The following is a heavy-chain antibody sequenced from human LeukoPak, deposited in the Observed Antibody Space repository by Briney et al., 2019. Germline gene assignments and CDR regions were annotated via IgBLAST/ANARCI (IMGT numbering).Heavy chain of an antibody. CDR2: MYYSGST. CDR3: ARWAGRDFDSSGYLRD. J-gene: IGHJ4*02. Sequence: SETLSLTCTASGDSISNYYWNWIRLPPGKGLEWIVYMYYSGSTNYNPSLGSRVTVSVDTSKNQFSLKLNSVTAADTAVYYCARWAGRDFDSSGYLRDWGQGVLVTVSS. CDR1: GDSISNYY. D-gene: IGHD3-22*01. V-gene: IGHV4-59*01.